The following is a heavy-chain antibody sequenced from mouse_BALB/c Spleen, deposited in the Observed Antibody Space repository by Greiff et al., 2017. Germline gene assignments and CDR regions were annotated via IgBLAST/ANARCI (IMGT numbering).Heavy chain of an antibody. Sequence: EVHLVESGGGLVKPGGSLKLSCAASGFTFSSYAMSWVRQTPEKRLEWVASISSGGSTYYPDSVKGRFTISRDNARNILYLQMSSLRSEDTAMYYCARDITTVVATPDYWGQGTTLTVSS. CDR3: ARDITTVVATPDY. D-gene: IGHD1-1*01. V-gene: IGHV5-6-5*01. CDR2: ISSGGST. J-gene: IGHJ2*01. CDR1: GFTFSSYA.